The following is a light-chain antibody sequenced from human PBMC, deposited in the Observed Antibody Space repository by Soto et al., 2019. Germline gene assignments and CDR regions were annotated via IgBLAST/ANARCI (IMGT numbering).Light chain of an antibody. Sequence: QSVLTQPPSASGTPGQRVTISCSGSSSNIGSNYGYWYQQLPGTAPKLLIYRNNQRPSGVPGRFSGSTSGTSASLAISGLRSEDEADYYCAAWDDSLSGFYVFGTGTKLTVL. J-gene: IGLJ1*01. CDR2: RNN. CDR3: AAWDDSLSGFYV. CDR1: SSNIGSNY. V-gene: IGLV1-47*01.